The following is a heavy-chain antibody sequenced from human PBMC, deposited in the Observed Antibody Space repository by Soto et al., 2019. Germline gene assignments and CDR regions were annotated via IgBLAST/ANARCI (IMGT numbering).Heavy chain of an antibody. Sequence: GASVKVSWKASCFTFSHPGIYSVRQAPGQGLEWMGWISAYNGNTNYAQKLQGRVTMTTDTSTSTAYMELRSLRSDDTAVYYCARVWEQLFDYWGQGTLVTVSS. V-gene: IGHV1-18*01. CDR3: ARVWEQLFDY. D-gene: IGHD5-18*01. CDR2: ISAYNGNT. CDR1: CFTFSHPG. J-gene: IGHJ4*02.